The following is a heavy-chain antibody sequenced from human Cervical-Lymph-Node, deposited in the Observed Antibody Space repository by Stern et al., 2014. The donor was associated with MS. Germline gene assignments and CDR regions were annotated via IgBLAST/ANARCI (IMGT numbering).Heavy chain of an antibody. CDR1: GFSLSSRGVG. V-gene: IGHV2-5*02. Sequence: SGPTLVKPTQTLTLTCTVSGFSLSSRGVGVGWIRQPPGKALEWLALIYWDADERYSPSLKSRLTITKDTSKNQLVLTMTNMDPVDTATYFCAHSTVTTDFDYWGQGILVTVSS. J-gene: IGHJ4*02. CDR2: IYWDADE. D-gene: IGHD4-11*01. CDR3: AHSTVTTDFDY.